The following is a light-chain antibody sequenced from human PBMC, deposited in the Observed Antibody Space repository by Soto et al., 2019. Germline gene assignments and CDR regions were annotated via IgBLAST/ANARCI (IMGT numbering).Light chain of an antibody. Sequence: QSALTQPASVSGSPGQSITISCTGTSSDVGGYNYVSWYQQHPGKAPKLMIYDVSNRPSGFSNRFSGSKSGNTASLTISGLQAEDEADYYCTSYTLTSSSTYVFGTGTKLTVL. V-gene: IGLV2-14*01. CDR3: TSYTLTSSSTYV. J-gene: IGLJ1*01. CDR2: DVS. CDR1: SSDVGGYNY.